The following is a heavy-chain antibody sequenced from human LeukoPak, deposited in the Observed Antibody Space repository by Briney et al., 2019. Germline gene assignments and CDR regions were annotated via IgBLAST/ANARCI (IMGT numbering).Heavy chain of an antibody. CDR2: ISSSSSYV. Sequence: GVSLRLSCAASGFTFSRYSMNWVRQAPGKGLEWVSSISSSSSYVYYADSVKGRFTISRDNAKNSLYLQMNSLRAEDTAVYYCARDQVAVAGRGNYYYYGMDVWGQGTTVTVSS. CDR3: ARDQVAVAGRGNYYYYGMDV. D-gene: IGHD6-19*01. CDR1: GFTFSRYS. V-gene: IGHV3-21*01. J-gene: IGHJ6*02.